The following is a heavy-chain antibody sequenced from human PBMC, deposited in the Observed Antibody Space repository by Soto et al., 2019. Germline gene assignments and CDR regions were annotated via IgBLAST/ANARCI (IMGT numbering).Heavy chain of an antibody. D-gene: IGHD2-15*01. V-gene: IGHV4-39*01. Sequence: QSQLQESGPGLVKPSETLSLTCTVSGGSISASSYYWGWIRQPPGKGLEWIGSIYYSGNTYYNPSLKNRVTISVDTSKNQFSLKLNSVTAADTAVYYCARHNPFGCTNRFDYWGQGTLVTVSS. CDR3: ARHNPFGCTNRFDY. J-gene: IGHJ4*02. CDR1: GGSISASSYY. CDR2: IYYSGNT.